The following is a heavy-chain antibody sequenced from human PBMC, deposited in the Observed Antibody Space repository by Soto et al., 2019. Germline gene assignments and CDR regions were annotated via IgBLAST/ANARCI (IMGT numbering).Heavy chain of an antibody. CDR3: ADLSRYCTSSNCD. CDR1: GFTFSSYS. J-gene: IGHJ4*02. CDR2: IGTSAST. V-gene: IGHV3-23*01. D-gene: IGHD2-2*01. Sequence: GGSLRLSCAASGFTFSSYSMSWVRQAPGKGLEWVSTIGTSASTYYGDSVRGRFTISRDNSRNTLYLQMNSLRAEDTAVYYCADLSRYCTSSNCDWGQGTLVTAPQ.